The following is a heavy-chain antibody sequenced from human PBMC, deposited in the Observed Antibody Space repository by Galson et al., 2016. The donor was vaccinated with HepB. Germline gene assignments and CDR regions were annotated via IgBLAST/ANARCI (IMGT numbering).Heavy chain of an antibody. CDR2: IWFDGSYK. J-gene: IGHJ4*02. Sequence: SLRLSCAASGFTFSHHGMHWVRQTPGKGLEWVAVIWFDGSYKHYADHVKGRFTISRDNSKNTLFLQMNSLRGEDTGLYYCARGGSSDFSSSSYSNEFDYWGQGALVTVSS. CDR1: GFTFSHHG. D-gene: IGHD3-22*01. V-gene: IGHV3-33*01. CDR3: ARGGSSDFSSSSYSNEFDY.